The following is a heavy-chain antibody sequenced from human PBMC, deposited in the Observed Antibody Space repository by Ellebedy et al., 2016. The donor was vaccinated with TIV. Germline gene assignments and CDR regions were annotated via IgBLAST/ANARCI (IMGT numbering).Heavy chain of an antibody. J-gene: IGHJ4*02. CDR1: GGSISSYY. V-gene: IGHV4-59*08. CDR3: ARGGSSWYK. D-gene: IGHD6-13*01. Sequence: MPSETLSLTCSVSGGSISSYYWSWIRQPPGKGLEWIGNIYYSGSTNYNPSLKSRVTISVDTSKNQFSLKLSSVTAADTAVYYCARGGSSWYKWGQGTQVIVSS. CDR2: IYYSGST.